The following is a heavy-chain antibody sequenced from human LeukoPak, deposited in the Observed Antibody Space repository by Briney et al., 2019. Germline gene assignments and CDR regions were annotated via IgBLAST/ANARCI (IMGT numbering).Heavy chain of an antibody. Sequence: PSETLSLTCTVSGGSISSYYWSRIRQPPGKGLEWTGYIYYSGSTNYNPSLKSRVTISVDTSKNQFSLKLSSVTAADTAVYYCARVGAIDYYYGMDVWGQGTTVTVS. J-gene: IGHJ6*02. V-gene: IGHV4-59*01. D-gene: IGHD1-26*01. CDR1: GGSISSYY. CDR2: IYYSGST. CDR3: ARVGAIDYYYGMDV.